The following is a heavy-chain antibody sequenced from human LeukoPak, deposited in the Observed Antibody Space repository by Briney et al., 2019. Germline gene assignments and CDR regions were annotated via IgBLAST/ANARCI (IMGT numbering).Heavy chain of an antibody. CDR1: GYSISSGYY. V-gene: IGHV4-38-2*02. D-gene: IGHD2-2*01. Sequence: SETLSLTCTVSGYSISSGYYWGWIRQPPGKGLEWIGSIYHSGSTYYNPSLKSRVTISVDTSKNQFSLKLSSVTAADTAVYYCARDMGLIVVVPEEDWFDPWGQGTLLSVSS. CDR2: IYHSGST. CDR3: ARDMGLIVVVPEEDWFDP. J-gene: IGHJ5*02.